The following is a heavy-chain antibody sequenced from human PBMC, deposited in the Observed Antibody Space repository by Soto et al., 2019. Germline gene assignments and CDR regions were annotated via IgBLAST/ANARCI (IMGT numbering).Heavy chain of an antibody. D-gene: IGHD5-18*01. CDR1: GFTFSSYA. J-gene: IGHJ5*02. CDR2: ISGSGGST. CDR3: AKDSRDTAMGGWFDP. Sequence: EVQLLESGGGLVQPGGSLRLSCAASGFTFSSYAMSWVRQAPGKGLEWVSAISGSGGSTYYADSVKGRFTISRDNSKNTLYLQMNSLISEDTAVYYCAKDSRDTAMGGWFDPWGQGTLVTVSS. V-gene: IGHV3-23*01.